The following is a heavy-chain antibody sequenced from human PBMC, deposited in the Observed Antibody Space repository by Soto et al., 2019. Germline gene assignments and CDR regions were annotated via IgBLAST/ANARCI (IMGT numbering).Heavy chain of an antibody. D-gene: IGHD3-9*01. V-gene: IGHV4-30-4*01. CDR2: IYYSGST. CDR3: ARVPIEYYDILTGPY. CDR1: GGSISSGDYY. Sequence: SETLSLTCTVSGGSISSGDYYWSWIRQPPGKGLEWIGYIYYSGSTYYNPSLKSRVTISVDTSKNQFSLKLSSVTAADTAVYYCARVPIEYYDILTGPYWGHGTLVTVSS. J-gene: IGHJ4*01.